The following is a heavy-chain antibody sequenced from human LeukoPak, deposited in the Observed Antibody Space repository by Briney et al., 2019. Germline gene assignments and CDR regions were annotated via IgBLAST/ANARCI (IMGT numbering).Heavy chain of an antibody. CDR2: ISSSSSYI. CDR3: ARDVYCSSTTCSDIFDY. Sequence: GGSLRLSCAASGFTFSSYSMDWVRQAPGKGLEWVSSISSSSSYIYYADSVKDRFTISRDNAKNSLYLQMNSLRAEDTAVYYCARDVYCSSTTCSDIFDYWGQGTLVTVSS. J-gene: IGHJ4*02. V-gene: IGHV3-21*01. D-gene: IGHD2-2*01. CDR1: GFTFSSYS.